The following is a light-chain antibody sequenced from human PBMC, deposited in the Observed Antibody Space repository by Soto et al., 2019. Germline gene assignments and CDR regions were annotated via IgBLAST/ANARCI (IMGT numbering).Light chain of an antibody. CDR1: KSVNSN. Sequence: EIVMTQSPVTLSVSAGERATLSCRASKSVNSNLAWYQQKPGQAPRLLIYDASTSATGIPARFSGSGSGTEFTLTISSLQSEDFAVYYCQQYNNWPPLSFGGGTKVEIK. CDR2: DAS. J-gene: IGKJ4*01. CDR3: QQYNNWPPLS. V-gene: IGKV3-15*01.